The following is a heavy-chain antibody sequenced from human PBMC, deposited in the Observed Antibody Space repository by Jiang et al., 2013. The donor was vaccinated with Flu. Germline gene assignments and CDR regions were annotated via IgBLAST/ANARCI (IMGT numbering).Heavy chain of an antibody. J-gene: IGHJ4*02. CDR3: ARVSIPTYDSSGYYYGY. V-gene: IGHV1-69*01. D-gene: IGHD3-22*01. CDR1: GGTFSSYA. CDR2: IIPIFGTA. Sequence: SVKVSCKASGGTFSSYAISWVRQAPGQGLEWMGGIIPIFGTANYAQKFQGRVTITADESTSTAYMELSSLRSEDTAVYYCARVSIPTYDSSGYYYGYWGQGTLVTVSS.